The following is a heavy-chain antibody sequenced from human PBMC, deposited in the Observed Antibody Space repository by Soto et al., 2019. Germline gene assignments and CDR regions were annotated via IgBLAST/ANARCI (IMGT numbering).Heavy chain of an antibody. Sequence: GGSLRLSCVASGFIFSDYYMARIRRAPGKGLEWASYISDGGSYTNHGNSVRGRVSVSRDDARSSLYLQIKNLRVEDTGVYYCARAPGAVNSYAGVDVWGQGTTVTVSS. CDR2: ISDGGSYT. V-gene: IGHV3-11*05. CDR3: ARAPGAVNSYAGVDV. D-gene: IGHD6-19*01. CDR1: GFIFSDYY. J-gene: IGHJ6*02.